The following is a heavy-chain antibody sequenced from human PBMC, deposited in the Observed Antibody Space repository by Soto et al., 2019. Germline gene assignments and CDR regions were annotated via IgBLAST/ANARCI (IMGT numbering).Heavy chain of an antibody. J-gene: IGHJ4*02. CDR3: AHNRGYSYGSAFDY. V-gene: IGHV2-5*02. Sequence: SGPTLVNPRQTLTLTCSYSGFSLTTSGVGVGWIRQPPGKALEWLALIYWDDDKRYSPSLKSRPTITKDTSKNQVVLTMTNMDPVDTATYYCAHNRGYSYGSAFDYWGQGTLVTVSS. CDR2: IYWDDDK. CDR1: GFSLTTSGVG. D-gene: IGHD5-18*01.